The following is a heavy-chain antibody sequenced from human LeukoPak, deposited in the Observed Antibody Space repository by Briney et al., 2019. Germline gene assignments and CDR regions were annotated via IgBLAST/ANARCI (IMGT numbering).Heavy chain of an antibody. D-gene: IGHD6-13*01. V-gene: IGHV3-23*01. CDR3: AKGKQGSVLVDY. J-gene: IGHJ4*02. CDR2: ISGSGGST. Sequence: GWSRRLSSAASGFTFSSYAMSWVRQAPGKGLEWVSAISGSGGSTYYADSVKGRFTISRDNSKNTLYLQMNSLRAEDTAVYYCAKGKQGSVLVDYWGQGTLVTVSS. CDR1: GFTFSSYA.